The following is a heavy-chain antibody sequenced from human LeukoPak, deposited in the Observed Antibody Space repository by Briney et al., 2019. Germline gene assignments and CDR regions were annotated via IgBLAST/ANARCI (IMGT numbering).Heavy chain of an antibody. Sequence: PSETLSLTCAVSGYSISSGYYWGWIRQPPGKGLEWIGSIYHSGSTYYNPSLKSRVTISVDTSKNQFSLKLSSATTADTAVYYCARLGGYSSSSLDYWGQGTLVTVSS. J-gene: IGHJ4*02. D-gene: IGHD6-6*01. V-gene: IGHV4-38-2*01. CDR2: IYHSGST. CDR3: ARLGGYSSSSLDY. CDR1: GYSISSGYY.